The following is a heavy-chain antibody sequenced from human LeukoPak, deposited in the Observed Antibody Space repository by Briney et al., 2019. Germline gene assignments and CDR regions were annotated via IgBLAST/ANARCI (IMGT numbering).Heavy chain of an antibody. J-gene: IGHJ4*02. V-gene: IGHV3-23*01. Sequence: GGSLRLSCAASGFTFSSYAMSWVRQAPGKGLEWVSGISSIDGSTYYADSVKGRFTVSRDNSKNTLYLQMNSLRAEDTAVYYCAKVASGSYYNWPFDYWGQGTLVTVSS. CDR3: AKVASGSYYNWPFDY. D-gene: IGHD1-26*01. CDR1: GFTFSSYA. CDR2: ISSIDGST.